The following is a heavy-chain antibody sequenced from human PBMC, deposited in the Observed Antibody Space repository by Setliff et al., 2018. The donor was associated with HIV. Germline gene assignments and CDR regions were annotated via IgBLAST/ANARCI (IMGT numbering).Heavy chain of an antibody. Sequence: HPGGSLRLSCAASGFIVNNFEMNWVRQAPGKGLEWISYISSSGTIKKYASSVRGRFTISRDNAKKSLYLQMDSLRAEDTAVYYCARENSGTYLGGVFDYWGQGTLVTVPQ. V-gene: IGHV3-48*03. CDR3: ARENSGTYLGGVFDY. J-gene: IGHJ4*02. CDR2: ISSSGTIK. D-gene: IGHD1-26*01. CDR1: GFIVNNFE.